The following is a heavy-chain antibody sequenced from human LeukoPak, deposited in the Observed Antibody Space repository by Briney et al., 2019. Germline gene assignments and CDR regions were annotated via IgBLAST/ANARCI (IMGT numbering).Heavy chain of an antibody. V-gene: IGHV4-59*08. J-gene: IGHJ4*02. D-gene: IGHD4-17*01. CDR1: GGSISSYY. CDR3: ERLAYGDSSDY. CDR2: IYYSRST. Sequence: SETLSLTCTVSGGSISSYYWSWIGQPPGKGRETIVYIYYSRSTNYNPSRQRRVPRAEDTCKCQVSLKLSCVSAADTDGYYSERLAYGDSSDYWSQGTLVTVSS.